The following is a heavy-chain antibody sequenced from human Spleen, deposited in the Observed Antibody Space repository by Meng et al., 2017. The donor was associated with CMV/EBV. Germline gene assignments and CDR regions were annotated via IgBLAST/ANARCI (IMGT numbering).Heavy chain of an antibody. CDR3: ASGQGRSSSRCYYYGMDV. CDR1: GFSFSDYE. V-gene: IGHV3-48*03. Sequence: GESLKISCAASGFSFSDYEMNWVRQAPGKGLEWISVISTSGITIYYADSVKGRFTISRDNSKNTLYLQMNSLRAEDTAVYYCASGQGRSSSRCYYYGMDVWGQGTTVTVSS. D-gene: IGHD6-19*01. J-gene: IGHJ6*02. CDR2: ISTSGITI.